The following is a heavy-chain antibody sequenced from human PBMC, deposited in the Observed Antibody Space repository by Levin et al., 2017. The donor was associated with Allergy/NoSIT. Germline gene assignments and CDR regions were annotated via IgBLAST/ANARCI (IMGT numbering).Heavy chain of an antibody. CDR2: IKSKTDGGTT. J-gene: IGHJ4*02. V-gene: IGHV3-15*01. CDR3: TTDIVVVPAAAGLRYFDWSTGG. D-gene: IGHD2-2*01. Sequence: PGGSLRLSCAASGFTFSNAWMSWVRQAPGKGLEWVGRIKSKTDGGTTDYAAPVKGRFTISRDDSKNTLYLQMNSLKTEDTAVYYCTTDIVVVPAAAGLRYFDWSTGGWGQGTLVTVSS. CDR1: GFTFSNAW.